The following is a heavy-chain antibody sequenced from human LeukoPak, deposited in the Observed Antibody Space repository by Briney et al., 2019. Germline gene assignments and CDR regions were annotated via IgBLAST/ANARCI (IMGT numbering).Heavy chain of an antibody. CDR2: ISGSTTYI. Sequence: GGSLRLSCVASGFTFSRCGMNWVRQAPGKGLEWVSSISGSTTYIYYADSVKGRFTISRDNAKNSLYLQMNSLRAEDTAVYYCARDRKTIFGVVIPHFDYWGQGTLVTVSS. V-gene: IGHV3-21*01. J-gene: IGHJ4*02. D-gene: IGHD3-3*01. CDR1: GFTFSRCG. CDR3: ARDRKTIFGVVIPHFDY.